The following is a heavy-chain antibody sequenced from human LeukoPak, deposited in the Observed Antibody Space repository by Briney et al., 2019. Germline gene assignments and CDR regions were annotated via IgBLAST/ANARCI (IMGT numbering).Heavy chain of an antibody. Sequence: ASVKASCKVSGYTLTELSMHWVRQAPGKGLEWMGGFDPEDGETIYAQKFQGRVTMTEDTSTDTAYMELSSLRSEDTAVYYCATDSPELGYCSGGSCYESWGQGTLVTVSS. J-gene: IGHJ5*02. V-gene: IGHV1-24*01. CDR1: GYTLTELS. CDR2: FDPEDGET. D-gene: IGHD2-15*01. CDR3: ATDSPELGYCSGGSCYES.